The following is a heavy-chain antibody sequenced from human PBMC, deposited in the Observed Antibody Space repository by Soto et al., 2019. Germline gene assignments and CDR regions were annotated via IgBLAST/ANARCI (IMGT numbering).Heavy chain of an antibody. CDR1: GFTFSSYA. V-gene: IGHV3-23*01. Sequence: PGGSLRLSCAASGFTFSSYAMSWVRQAPGKGLEWVSAISGSGGSTYYADSVKGRFTISRDNSKNTLYLQMNSLRAEDTAVYYCAKDLEYSNRGTQDYWGQGTLVAVSS. CDR3: AKDLEYSNRGTQDY. J-gene: IGHJ4*02. D-gene: IGHD6-6*01. CDR2: ISGSGGST.